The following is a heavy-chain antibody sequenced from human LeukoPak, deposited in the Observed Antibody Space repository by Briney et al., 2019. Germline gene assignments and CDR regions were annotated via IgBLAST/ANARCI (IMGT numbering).Heavy chain of an antibody. V-gene: IGHV4-39*01. Sequence: PSETLSLTCTVSGDSISSGRYYWSWIRQPPGKGLEWIGTIYYRGNTYYNPSLKSRITISVDTSKSQFSLGLSSVTAADTALYYCARQRGGYEVDYWGQGTLVTVSS. CDR1: GDSISSGRYY. D-gene: IGHD5-12*01. CDR2: IYYRGNT. CDR3: ARQRGGYEVDY. J-gene: IGHJ4*02.